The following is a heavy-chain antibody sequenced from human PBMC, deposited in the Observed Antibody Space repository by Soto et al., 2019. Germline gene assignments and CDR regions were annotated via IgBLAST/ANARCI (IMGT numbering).Heavy chain of an antibody. CDR3: ARDLPQKSSYSSGPGWFDP. J-gene: IGHJ5*02. CDR1: GGSISSYY. Sequence: QVQLQESGPGLVKPSETLSLTCTVSGGSISSYYWSWIRQPAGKGLEWIGRIYTSGSTNYNPSLKSRVTMSVDTSKNQFSLKLSSVTAADTAVYYCARDLPQKSSYSSGPGWFDPWGQGTLVTVSS. CDR2: IYTSGST. V-gene: IGHV4-4*07. D-gene: IGHD6-19*01.